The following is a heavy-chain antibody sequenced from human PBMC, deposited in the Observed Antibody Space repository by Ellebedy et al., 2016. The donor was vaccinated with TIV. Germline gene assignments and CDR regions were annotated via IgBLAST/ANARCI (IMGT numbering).Heavy chain of an antibody. D-gene: IGHD1-1*01. CDR2: ISANSDKI. CDR3: IKDTTPGGLDH. CDR1: GLPFSSST. J-gene: IGHJ4*02. V-gene: IGHV3-21*04. Sequence: GGSLRLXCEVSGLPFSSSTMNWVRQAPGKGLEWVSYISANSDKIVYADSVRGRFTISRDNAKNFLYLQMNSLGAEDTAIYYCIKDTTPGGLDHWGQGTLVTVSS.